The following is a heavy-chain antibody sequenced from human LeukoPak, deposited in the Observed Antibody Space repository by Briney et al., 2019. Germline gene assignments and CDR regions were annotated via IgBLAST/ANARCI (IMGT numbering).Heavy chain of an antibody. CDR1: GFTVSSNY. J-gene: IGHJ4*02. Sequence: GGSLRLSCAASGFTVSSNYVSWARQAPGKGLECVSVIYSGGNTYYADSVKGRFTISRDNSKNTLYLQMNSLRAEDTAVYYCARKTDRGGQGDYWGPGTLVTVSS. CDR3: ARKTDRGGQGDY. CDR2: IYSGGNT. D-gene: IGHD3-22*01. V-gene: IGHV3-66*01.